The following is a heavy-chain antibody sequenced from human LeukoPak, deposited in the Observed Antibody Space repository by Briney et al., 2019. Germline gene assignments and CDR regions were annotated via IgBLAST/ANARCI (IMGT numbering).Heavy chain of an antibody. J-gene: IGHJ5*02. CDR2: ISSSSSYI. D-gene: IGHD2-15*01. CDR3: ARDLAPQCSGGSCYPAPTWFDP. V-gene: IGHV3-21*01. Sequence: PGGSLRLSCAACVFTFTFYGMTCVRQAPGRGLEWVSSISSSSSYIYYSDSVKGRFTISRDNAKNSLYLQMNSLRAEDTAVYYCARDLAPQCSGGSCYPAPTWFDPWGQGTLVTVSS. CDR1: VFTFTFYG.